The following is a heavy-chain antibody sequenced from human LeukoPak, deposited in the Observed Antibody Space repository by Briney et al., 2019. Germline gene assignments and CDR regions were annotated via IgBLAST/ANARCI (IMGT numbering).Heavy chain of an antibody. J-gene: IGHJ5*02. D-gene: IGHD3-22*01. V-gene: IGHV1-8*01. CDR1: GYTFTSYD. Sequence: ASVKVSCKASGYTFTSYDINWVRQATGQGLEWMGWMNPNSGNTGYAQKLQGRVTMTTDTSTSTAYMELRSLRSDDTAVYYCARSPLRNYYDSSGYYYRPRFDPWGQGTLVTVSS. CDR2: MNPNSGNT. CDR3: ARSPLRNYYDSSGYYYRPRFDP.